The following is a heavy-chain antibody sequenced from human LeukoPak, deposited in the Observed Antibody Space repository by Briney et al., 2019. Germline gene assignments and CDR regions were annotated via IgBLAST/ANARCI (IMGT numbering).Heavy chain of an antibody. Sequence: GGSLRFSCAASGFTLDNYNINWVRQAPGKGLEWVASIRSYSSYIHYADSVKGRFTISRDDAKKSLYLQMDSLRAEDTAVYFCARFAEVYYYVDVWGTGTTVIVSS. V-gene: IGHV3-21*01. J-gene: IGHJ6*03. CDR1: GFTLDNYN. D-gene: IGHD2-21*01. CDR2: IRSYSSYI. CDR3: ARFAEVYYYVDV.